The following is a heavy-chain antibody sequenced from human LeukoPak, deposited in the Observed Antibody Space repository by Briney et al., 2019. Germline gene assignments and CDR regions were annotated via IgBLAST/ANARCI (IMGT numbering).Heavy chain of an antibody. J-gene: IGHJ6*03. D-gene: IGHD3-10*01. V-gene: IGHV4-39*01. Sequence: SETLSLTCTVSGGSISSSSYYWGWIRQPPGKGLEWIGSIYYSGSTYYNPSLKSRVTISVDTSKNQFSLKLSSVTAADTAVYYCARTKRAMYYYGSGSTLYYYYYMDVWGKGTTVTVSS. CDR2: IYYSGST. CDR3: ARTKRAMYYYGSGSTLYYYYYMDV. CDR1: GGSISSSSYY.